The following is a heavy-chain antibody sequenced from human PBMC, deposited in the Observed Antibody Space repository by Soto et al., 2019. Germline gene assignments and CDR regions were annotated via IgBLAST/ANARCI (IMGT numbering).Heavy chain of an antibody. Sequence: EVQLLESGGGLVQPGGSLRLSCAASGFTFSSYAMSWVRQAPGKGLEWVSAISGSGGSTYYADSVKGRFTISRDNSKNTLYLQMNSLRGEDTAVYYCAKDLLNDFWSGYCRFDYWGQGTLVTVSS. J-gene: IGHJ4*02. CDR1: GFTFSSYA. CDR2: ISGSGGST. CDR3: AKDLLNDFWSGYCRFDY. V-gene: IGHV3-23*01. D-gene: IGHD3-3*01.